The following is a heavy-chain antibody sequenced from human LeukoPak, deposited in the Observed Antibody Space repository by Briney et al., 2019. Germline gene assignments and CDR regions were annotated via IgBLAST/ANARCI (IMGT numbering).Heavy chain of an antibody. CDR1: GFTFSSYG. V-gene: IGHV3-30*02. Sequence: PGGSLRLSCAASGFTFSSYGMHWVRQAPGKGLEWVAFIRYDGSNKYYADSVKGRFTISRDNSKNTLYLQMNSLGAEDTAVYYCAKDGLMSYDSSGYYYYYWGQGTLVTVSS. J-gene: IGHJ4*02. D-gene: IGHD3-22*01. CDR3: AKDGLMSYDSSGYYYYY. CDR2: IRYDGSNK.